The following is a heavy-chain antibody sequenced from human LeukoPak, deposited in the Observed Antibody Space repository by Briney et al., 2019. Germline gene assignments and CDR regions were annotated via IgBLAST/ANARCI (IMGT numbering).Heavy chain of an antibody. CDR2: LYYSGTT. D-gene: IGHD4-23*01. V-gene: IGHV4-59*08. J-gene: IGHJ6*02. Sequence: SETLSLTCNVSGDSITNYYWSWIRQPAGQGLQWIGCLYYSGTTNYNPSLQSRVTISMDTSKIQFSLKLSSVTAADTAVYYCARHPGHSSYGPSYYGMDVWGQGTTVTVSS. CDR3: ARHPGHSSYGPSYYGMDV. CDR1: GDSITNYY.